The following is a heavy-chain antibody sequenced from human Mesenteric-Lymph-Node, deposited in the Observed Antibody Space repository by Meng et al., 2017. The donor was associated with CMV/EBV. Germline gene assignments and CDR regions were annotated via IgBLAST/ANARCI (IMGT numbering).Heavy chain of an antibody. Sequence: GGPLRLSCAASGFTFIAYTMHWVRQAPGKGLEWVTTVSYVGSSKYYTDSVKGRITVSRDNSKNTLYLQIDSLRSEDTPVYYCARSITASGYWGQGTLVTVSS. CDR1: GFTFIAYT. J-gene: IGHJ4*02. D-gene: IGHD6-13*01. V-gene: IGHV3-30-3*01. CDR2: VSYVGSSK. CDR3: ARSITASGY.